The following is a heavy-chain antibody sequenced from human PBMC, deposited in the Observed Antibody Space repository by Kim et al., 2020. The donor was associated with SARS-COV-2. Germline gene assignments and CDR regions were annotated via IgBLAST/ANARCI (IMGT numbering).Heavy chain of an antibody. J-gene: IGHJ1*01. CDR3: ARNRDTYYYDSSGYNH. D-gene: IGHD3-22*01. Sequence: DSVKGRFPISRDNSKNTLYLLMNNLRDEDTAVYYCARNRDTYYYDSSGYNHWGQGTLVTVSS. V-gene: IGHV3-30*07.